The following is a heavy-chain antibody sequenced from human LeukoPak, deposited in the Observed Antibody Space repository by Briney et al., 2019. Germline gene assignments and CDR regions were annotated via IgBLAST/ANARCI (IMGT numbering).Heavy chain of an antibody. D-gene: IGHD3-22*01. V-gene: IGHV4-30-4*01. CDR2: IYYSGST. J-gene: IGHJ4*02. CDR1: GGSISSGSYY. Sequence: SQTLSLTCTVSGGSISSGSYYWSWIRQPPGKGLEWIGYIYYSGSTYYNPSLKSRVTISVDTSKNQFSLKLSSVTAADTAVYYCAKCFSSGYYSPFDYWGQGTLVTVSS. CDR3: AKCFSSGYYSPFDY.